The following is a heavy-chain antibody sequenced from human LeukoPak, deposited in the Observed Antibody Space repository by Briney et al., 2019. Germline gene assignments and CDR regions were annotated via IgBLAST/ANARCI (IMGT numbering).Heavy chain of an antibody. D-gene: IGHD5-18*01. Sequence: PSETLSLTCTVSGGSISSYYWSWIRQPPGKGLEWIGYIYSSGSTTYNPSLKSRVTISVDTSKNQFSLKLSSVTAADTAVYYCARRYSHGYIFDSWGQGTLVTVSS. J-gene: IGHJ4*02. V-gene: IGHV4-59*01. CDR2: IYSSGST. CDR3: ARRYSHGYIFDS. CDR1: GGSISSYY.